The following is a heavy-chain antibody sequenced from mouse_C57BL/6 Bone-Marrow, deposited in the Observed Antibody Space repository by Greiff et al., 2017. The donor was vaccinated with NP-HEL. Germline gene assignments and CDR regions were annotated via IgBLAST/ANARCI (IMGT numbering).Heavy chain of an antibody. Sequence: GKLVESGGGLVKPGGSLKLSCAASGFTFSSYAMSWVRQTPEKRLEWVATISDGGSYTYYPDNVKGRFTISRDNAKNNLYLQMSHLKSEDTAMYYCARAVVAFDYWGQGTTLTVSS. CDR2: ISDGGSYT. J-gene: IGHJ2*01. D-gene: IGHD1-1*01. CDR3: ARAVVAFDY. V-gene: IGHV5-4*03. CDR1: GFTFSSYA.